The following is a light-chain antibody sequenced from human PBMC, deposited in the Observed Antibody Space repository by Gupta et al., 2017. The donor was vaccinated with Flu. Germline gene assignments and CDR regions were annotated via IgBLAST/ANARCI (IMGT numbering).Light chain of an antibody. Sequence: DIVMTQFPDSLAVSLGVRATHHCKSSQSVLYSSNNKNYLAWYQQKPGQPPKLLIYWASTRESGVPDRFSGSGPGTDFTLTISSLQAEDVAVYYCQQYYSTPSITFGQGTRLEIK. CDR3: QQYYSTPSIT. CDR2: WAS. J-gene: IGKJ5*01. V-gene: IGKV4-1*01. CDR1: QSVLYSSNNKNY.